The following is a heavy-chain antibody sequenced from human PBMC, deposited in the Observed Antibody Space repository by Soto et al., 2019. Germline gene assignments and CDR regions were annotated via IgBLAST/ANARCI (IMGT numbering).Heavy chain of an antibody. D-gene: IGHD3-22*01. V-gene: IGHV1-18*01. CDR1: GYTFTSYG. Sequence: ASVKVSCKASGYTFTSYGISWVRQAPGQGLEWMGWISAYNGNTNYAQKLQGRVTMTTDTSTSTAYMELRSLRSDDTAVYYCARGFSDFGDSSGYTDAYWGQGSLVTVSS. CDR3: ARGFSDFGDSSGYTDAY. J-gene: IGHJ4*02. CDR2: ISAYNGNT.